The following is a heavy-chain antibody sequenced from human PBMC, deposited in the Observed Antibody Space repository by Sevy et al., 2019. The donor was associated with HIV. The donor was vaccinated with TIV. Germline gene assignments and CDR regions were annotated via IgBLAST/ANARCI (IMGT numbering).Heavy chain of an antibody. V-gene: IGHV3-53*01. J-gene: IGHJ4*02. CDR2: IYIGGST. D-gene: IGHD3-3*01. Sequence: GGSLRLSCAASGLTVSSNFMSWVRQAPGKGLEWVSVIYIGGSTYYADSVKGRFTISRDNSKNTLYLQMNSLRVEDTAVYYCARGKHTSDYYGSFDYWGQGTLVTVSS. CDR1: GLTVSSNF. CDR3: ARGKHTSDYYGSFDY.